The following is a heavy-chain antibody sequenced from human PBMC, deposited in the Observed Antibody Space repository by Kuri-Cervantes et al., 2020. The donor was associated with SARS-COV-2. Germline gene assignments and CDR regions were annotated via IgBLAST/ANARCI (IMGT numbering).Heavy chain of an antibody. Sequence: GESLKISCAASGFTFSSYAMSWVRQAPGKGLEWVSAISGSGGSTYYADSVKGRFTISRDNSKNTLYLQMNSLRAEDTAVYYCAKDRPSESYLNYFDYWGQGTLVTVSS. CDR1: GFTFSSYA. CDR3: AKDRPSESYLNYFDY. V-gene: IGHV3-23*01. D-gene: IGHD1-26*01. J-gene: IGHJ4*02. CDR2: ISGSGGST.